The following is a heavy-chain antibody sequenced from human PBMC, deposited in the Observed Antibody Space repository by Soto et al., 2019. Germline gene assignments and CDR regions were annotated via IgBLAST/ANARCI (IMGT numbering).Heavy chain of an antibody. CDR1: GFTFSSYT. Sequence: GSLRLSCAASGFTFSSYTMNWVRQAPGKGLEWVSAISGSGANTYYAASVKGRFTISRDNSKSTLYLQMNSLRAEDTAVYYCAKVVDPGYYAKGALDVWGRGTTVTVSS. V-gene: IGHV3-23*01. J-gene: IGHJ6*02. CDR2: ISGSGANT. D-gene: IGHD1-26*01. CDR3: AKVVDPGYYAKGALDV.